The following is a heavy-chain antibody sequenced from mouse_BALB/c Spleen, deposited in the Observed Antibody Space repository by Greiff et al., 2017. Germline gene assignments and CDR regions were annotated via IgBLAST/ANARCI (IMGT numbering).Heavy chain of an antibody. CDR3: AYYDYDVAWFAY. J-gene: IGHJ3*01. D-gene: IGHD2-4*01. CDR1: GFNIKDTY. Sequence: EVKLQESGAELVKPGASVKLSCTASGFNIKDTYMHWVKQRPEQGLEWIGRIDPANGNTKYDPKFQGKATITADTSSNTAYLQLSSLTSEDTAVYYCAYYDYDVAWFAYWGQGTLVTVSA. V-gene: IGHV14-3*02. CDR2: IDPANGNT.